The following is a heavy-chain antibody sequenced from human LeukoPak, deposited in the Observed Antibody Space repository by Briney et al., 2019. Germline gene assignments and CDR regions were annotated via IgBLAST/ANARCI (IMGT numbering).Heavy chain of an antibody. D-gene: IGHD3-22*01. Sequence: GGSLRLPCAASGFTFGTYWMSWVRQAPGKGLEWVANIKQDGSEKYYVDSVKGRFTISRDNAKNSLYLQMNSLRAEDTAVYYCASYDSPRGYWGQGTLVTVSS. V-gene: IGHV3-7*01. CDR2: IKQDGSEK. J-gene: IGHJ4*02. CDR3: ASYDSPRGY. CDR1: GFTFGTYW.